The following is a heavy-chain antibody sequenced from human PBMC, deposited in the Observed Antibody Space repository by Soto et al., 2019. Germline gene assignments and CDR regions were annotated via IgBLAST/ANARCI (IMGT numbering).Heavy chain of an antibody. CDR1: GYTYASYG. V-gene: IGHV1-18*01. CDR2: ISAYNGNT. D-gene: IGHD4-17*01. Sequence: TSVKVSCKASGYTYASYGSSWVRQAPGQGLEWMGWISAYNGNTNYAQKLQGRVTMTTDTSTSTAYMELRSLRSDDTAVYYCARDLHGDPYYWGQGTLVTVSS. CDR3: ARDLHGDPYY. J-gene: IGHJ4*02.